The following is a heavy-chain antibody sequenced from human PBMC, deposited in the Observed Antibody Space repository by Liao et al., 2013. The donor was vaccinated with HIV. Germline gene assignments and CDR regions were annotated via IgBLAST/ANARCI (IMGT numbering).Heavy chain of an antibody. V-gene: IGHV4-39*07. CDR3: ARYCSSPTCYRGFDD. CDR1: GGSISSSSYY. CDR2: IYYSGTT. Sequence: QLQLQKSGPGLVKPSETLSLTCTVSGGSISSSSYYWGWIRQPPGKGLEWIGSIYYSGTTYFNPSLKSRVTMSIDTSKNQFSLRLSSVTAADTALYYCARYCSSPTCYRGFDDWGQGTLVTVSS. D-gene: IGHD2-2*02. J-gene: IGHJ4*02.